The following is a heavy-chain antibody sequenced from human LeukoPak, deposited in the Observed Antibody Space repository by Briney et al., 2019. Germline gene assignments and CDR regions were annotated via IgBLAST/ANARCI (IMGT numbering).Heavy chain of an antibody. CDR1: GDSISSRSYY. CDR3: ARQGYNDYEGVSGFDY. D-gene: IGHD5-24*01. J-gene: IGHJ4*02. CDR2: IYYSGST. Sequence: PSETLSLTCTVSGDSISSRSYYWGWIRQPPGKGLEWIGNIYYSGSTYYNPSLKSRVTMSVDTSKNQFSLKLSSVTAADMAVYYCARQGYNDYEGVSGFDYGGQGTLVTVSS. V-gene: IGHV4-39*01.